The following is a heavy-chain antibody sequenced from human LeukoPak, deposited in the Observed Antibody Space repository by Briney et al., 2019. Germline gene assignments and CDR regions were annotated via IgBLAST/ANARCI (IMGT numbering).Heavy chain of an antibody. D-gene: IGHD3-16*01. Sequence: GGSLRLSCAAPGITISSYWMSWVRQAPGKGLEGVANIKEDGSEKYYVDSVKGRFTISRDNAKKSLYLQMNRLRAEDTAVYYCEAFYYDESGWGDASDMWGQGTMVTVSS. CDR1: GITISSYW. V-gene: IGHV3-7*01. CDR2: IKEDGSEK. CDR3: EAFYYDESGWGDASDM. J-gene: IGHJ3*02.